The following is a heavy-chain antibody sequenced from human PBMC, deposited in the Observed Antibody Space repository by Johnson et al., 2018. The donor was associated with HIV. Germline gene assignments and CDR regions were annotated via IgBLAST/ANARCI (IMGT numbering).Heavy chain of an antibody. Sequence: VQLVESGGDLIQPGGSLRLSCAASGFTFTNAWMSWVRQAPGKGLGWVGHIKSKTDGGATDYPAPVKDRFTISRDDSKNTLYLQINSLKTEDTAHSSGGGCYTPGDIWGQGTMVTVSS. J-gene: IGHJ3*02. V-gene: IGHV3-15*01. D-gene: IGHD2-15*01. CDR2: IKSKTDGGAT. CDR3: GGCYTPGDI. CDR1: GFTFTNAW.